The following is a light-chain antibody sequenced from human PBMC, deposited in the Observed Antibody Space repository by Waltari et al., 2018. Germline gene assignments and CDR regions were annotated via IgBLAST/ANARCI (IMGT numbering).Light chain of an antibody. V-gene: IGLV2-8*01. CDR2: EVS. CDR3: SSYAGSNNYVV. J-gene: IGLJ2*01. Sequence: QSALTQPPSASGSPGQSVTISCTGTSSDVGGYNYCPWYQHNPGKAPKLMIYEVSKRPSGVPDRFSGSKSGNTASLTVSGLQAEDEADYYCSSYAGSNNYVVFGGGTKLTVL. CDR1: SSDVGGYNY.